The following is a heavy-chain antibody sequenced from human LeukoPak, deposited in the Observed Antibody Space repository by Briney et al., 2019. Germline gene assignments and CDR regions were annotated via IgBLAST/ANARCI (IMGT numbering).Heavy chain of an antibody. CDR1: GFTFSSYG. Sequence: AGGSLRLSCAASGFTFSSYGMHWVRQAPGKGLEWVAFIRYDGSNKYYADSVKGRFTISRDNSKNTLYLRMNSLRAEDTAVYYCASDYDILTGYSYYYGMDVWGQGTTVTVSS. J-gene: IGHJ6*02. CDR2: IRYDGSNK. D-gene: IGHD3-9*01. V-gene: IGHV3-30*02. CDR3: ASDYDILTGYSYYYGMDV.